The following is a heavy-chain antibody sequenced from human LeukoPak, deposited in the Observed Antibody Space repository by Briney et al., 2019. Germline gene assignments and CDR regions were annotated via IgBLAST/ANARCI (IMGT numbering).Heavy chain of an antibody. J-gene: IGHJ4*02. CDR1: GFTVSSNY. CDR2: IYSGGST. CDR3: ARDTDYSSSPIVYFDY. D-gene: IGHD6-6*01. V-gene: IGHV3-66*02. Sequence: GGSLRLSCAASGFTVSSNYMSWVRQAPGKGLEWVSVIYSGGSTYYADSVKGRFTISRDNSKNTLYLQLNSLRAEDTAGYYCARDTDYSSSPIVYFDYWGQGTLVTVSS.